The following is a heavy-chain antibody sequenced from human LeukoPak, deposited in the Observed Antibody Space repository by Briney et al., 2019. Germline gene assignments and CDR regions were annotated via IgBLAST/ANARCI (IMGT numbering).Heavy chain of an antibody. CDR2: IIPILGIA. D-gene: IGHD3-22*01. CDR3: AREWIVEQNWFDP. V-gene: IGHV1-69*04. CDR1: GGTFSSYA. J-gene: IGHJ5*02. Sequence: ASVKVSCKASGGTFSSYAISWVRQAPGQGLEWMGRIIPILGIANYAQKLQGRVTITADKSTSTAYMELSSLRSEDTAVYYCAREWIVEQNWFDPWGQGTLVTVSS.